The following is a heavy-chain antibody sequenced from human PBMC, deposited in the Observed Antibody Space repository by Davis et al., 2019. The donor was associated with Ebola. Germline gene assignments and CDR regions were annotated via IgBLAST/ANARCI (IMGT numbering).Heavy chain of an antibody. D-gene: IGHD3-3*01. CDR1: GFTFSSYW. CDR3: AREEGKHYDFWSGYRVY. V-gene: IGHV3-7*03. CDR2: IKQDGSEK. Sequence: GESLKISCAASGFTFSSYWMSWVRQAPGKGLEWVANIKQDGSEKYYVDSVKGRFTISRDNAKNSLYLQMNSLRAEDTAVYYCAREEGKHYDFWSGYRVYWGQEPWSPSPQ. J-gene: IGHJ4*01.